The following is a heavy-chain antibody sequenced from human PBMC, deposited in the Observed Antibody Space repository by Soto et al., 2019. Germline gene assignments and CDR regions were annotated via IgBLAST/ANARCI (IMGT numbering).Heavy chain of an antibody. CDR2: ISYDGSNK. Sequence: QVQLVESGGGVVQPGRSLRLSCAASGFTFSSYGMHWVRQAPGKGLEWVAVISYDGSNKYYADSVKGRFTISRDNSKNTLYLQMNSLRAEDTAEYYCAKDVIGTLHFDYWGQGTLVTVSS. CDR1: GFTFSSYG. CDR3: AKDVIGTLHFDY. D-gene: IGHD1-1*01. J-gene: IGHJ4*02. V-gene: IGHV3-30*18.